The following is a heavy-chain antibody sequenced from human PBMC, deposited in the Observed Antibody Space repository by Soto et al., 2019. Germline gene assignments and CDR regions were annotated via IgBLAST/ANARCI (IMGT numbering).Heavy chain of an antibody. CDR1: GYLFTSYH. Sequence: ASVKVSCKASGYLFTSYHIHWARQAPGQGLEWMGLINPNSGTTTYAQKFQGRVTMTRDTSTRTVYMELSSLRSEDTAIYYCASPDYDSGAPPYYYALDVRGPGTTVTVSS. CDR2: INPNSGTT. V-gene: IGHV1-46*01. CDR3: ASPDYDSGAPPYYYALDV. J-gene: IGHJ6*02. D-gene: IGHD3-16*01.